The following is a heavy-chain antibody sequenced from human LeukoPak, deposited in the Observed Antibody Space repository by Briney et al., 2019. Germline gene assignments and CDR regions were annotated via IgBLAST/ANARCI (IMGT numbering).Heavy chain of an antibody. CDR1: GFTFSSYG. J-gene: IGHJ4*02. CDR3: AKDGLRLGELSY. D-gene: IGHD3-16*02. CDR2: ISYDGSNK. Sequence: PGGSLRLSRVASGFTFSSYGMHWVRQAPGKGLEWVAVISYDGSNKYYADSVKGRFTISRDNSKNTLYLQMNSLRAEDTAVYYCAKDGLRLGELSYWGQGTLVTVSS. V-gene: IGHV3-30*18.